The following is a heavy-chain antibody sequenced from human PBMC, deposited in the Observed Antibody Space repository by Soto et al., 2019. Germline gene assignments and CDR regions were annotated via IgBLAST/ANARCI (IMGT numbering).Heavy chain of an antibody. Sequence: EVQLVESGGGLVQPGGSLRLSCAASGFTFSSNTMNWVRQAPGKGLEWVSYISSSGTIHYADSVKDRFTISRDNAKNSQYQEMNSLRGDDTAVYYCAREVAGTLGHWCQGTQVTLSS. V-gene: IGHV3-48*01. CDR1: GFTFSSNT. D-gene: IGHD6-19*01. CDR3: AREVAGTLGH. J-gene: IGHJ4*02. CDR2: ISSSGTI.